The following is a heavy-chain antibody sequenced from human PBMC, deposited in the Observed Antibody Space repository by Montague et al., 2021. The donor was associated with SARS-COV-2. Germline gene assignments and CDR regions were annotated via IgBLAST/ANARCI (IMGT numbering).Heavy chain of an antibody. D-gene: IGHD2-15*01. CDR2: VHSSGST. Sequence: SETLSLTCDVSGVSITSNNWWNWVRQSPEKALECIGEVHSSGSTNYNPSLMSRVPISVDESKNQFSLKVNSVTAADTAVYFCAIVAGGCSSHSCYLYFSGQGTLVTVSS. CDR3: AIVAGGCSSHSCYLYF. CDR1: GVSITSNNW. J-gene: IGHJ4*02. V-gene: IGHV4-4*02.